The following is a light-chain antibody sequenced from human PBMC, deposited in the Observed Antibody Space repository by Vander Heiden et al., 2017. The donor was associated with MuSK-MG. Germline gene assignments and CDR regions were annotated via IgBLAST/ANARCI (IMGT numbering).Light chain of an antibody. CDR1: QSVNNN. CDR2: GAS. J-gene: IGKJ4*01. Sequence: EIEMTQSPVTLSVSPGERATLSCRASQSVNNNLAWYQQKPGQAPRLLIYGASTRATGIPARLSGSGSGTEFTLTISSLQSEDFAVYYCQQYNDWPPLTFGGGTKVEIK. V-gene: IGKV3-15*01. CDR3: QQYNDWPPLT.